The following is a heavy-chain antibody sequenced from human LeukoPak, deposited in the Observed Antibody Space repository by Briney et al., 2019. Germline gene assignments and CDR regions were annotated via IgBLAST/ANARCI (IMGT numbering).Heavy chain of an antibody. Sequence: GGSLRLSCAASGFTFSSYAMSWVRQAPGKGLEWVSAISGSGGSTYYADSVKGRFTISRDNSKNTLYLQMNSLRAEDTAVYYCAGGPDSIAAAGARFLYGMDVWGQGTTVTVSS. V-gene: IGHV3-23*01. CDR2: ISGSGGST. J-gene: IGHJ6*02. CDR1: GFTFSSYA. CDR3: AGGPDSIAAAGARFLYGMDV. D-gene: IGHD6-13*01.